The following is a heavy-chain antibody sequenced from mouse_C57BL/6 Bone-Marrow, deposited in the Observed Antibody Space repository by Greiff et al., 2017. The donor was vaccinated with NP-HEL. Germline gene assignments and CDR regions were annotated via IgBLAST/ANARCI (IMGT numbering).Heavy chain of an antibody. CDR2: IYPRSGNT. D-gene: IGHD1-1*01. V-gene: IGHV1-81*01. J-gene: IGHJ2*01. CDR3: ARSDYYGSSFDY. Sequence: VQLVESGAELARPGASVKLSCKASGYTFTSYGISWVKQRTGQGLEWIGEIYPRSGNTYYNEKFKGKATLTADKSSSTAYMELRSLTSEDSAVYFCARSDYYGSSFDYWGQGTTLTVSS. CDR1: GYTFTSYG.